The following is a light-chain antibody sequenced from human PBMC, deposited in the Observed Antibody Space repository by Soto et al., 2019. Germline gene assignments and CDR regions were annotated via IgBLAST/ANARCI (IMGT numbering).Light chain of an antibody. Sequence: DIRMTQSPSSLSASVGDRVTITCRASHDIKNDLDWYQQKPGKGPKRLIYAASSLQSGVPSRFSGSGSGTEFTLTISSLQSEDFATYYCLQHNSYSWTFGQGTKVEIK. CDR1: HDIKND. V-gene: IGKV1-17*01. CDR3: LQHNSYSWT. J-gene: IGKJ1*01. CDR2: AAS.